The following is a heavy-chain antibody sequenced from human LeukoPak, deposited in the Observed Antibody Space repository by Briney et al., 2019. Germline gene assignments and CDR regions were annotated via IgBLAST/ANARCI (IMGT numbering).Heavy chain of an antibody. J-gene: IGHJ4*02. CDR2: ISYDGSNK. CDR3: AKSQARGGISGTITAIVDS. V-gene: IGHV3-30*18. Sequence: GRSLRLSCAASGFTFSSYGMHWVRQAPGKGLEWVAVISYDGSNKYYADSVKGRFIISRDNSKNTLYLQMNSLRAEDTAVYYCAKSQARGGISGTITAIVDSWGQGALVTVFS. D-gene: IGHD5-24*01. CDR1: GFTFSSYG.